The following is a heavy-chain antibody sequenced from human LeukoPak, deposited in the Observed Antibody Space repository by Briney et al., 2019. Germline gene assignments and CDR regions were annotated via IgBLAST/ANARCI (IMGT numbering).Heavy chain of an antibody. V-gene: IGHV1-18*04. D-gene: IGHD3-10*01. Sequence: ASVKVSCKASGYSFTGYWHWVRQAPGQGLEWMGWISAYNGNTNYAQKLQGRVTMTTDTSTSTAYVELRSLRSDDTAVYYCARDENYGSGSYYNLWGQGTLVTVSS. CDR1: GYSFTGYW. CDR2: ISAYNGNT. J-gene: IGHJ5*02. CDR3: ARDENYGSGSYYNL.